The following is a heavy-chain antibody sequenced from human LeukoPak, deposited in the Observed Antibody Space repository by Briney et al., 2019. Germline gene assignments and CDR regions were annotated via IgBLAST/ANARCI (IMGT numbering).Heavy chain of an antibody. V-gene: IGHV4-30-2*01. J-gene: IGHJ4*02. CDR1: GGSISSGGYS. CDR2: NYHSGST. Sequence: SETLSLTCAVSGGSISSGGYSWSWIRQPPGKGLEWIGYNYHSGSTYYNPSPKSRVTISVDRSKNQFSLKLSSVTAADTAVYYCARSPYSGYGFDYWGQGTLVTVSS. D-gene: IGHD5-12*01. CDR3: ARSPYSGYGFDY.